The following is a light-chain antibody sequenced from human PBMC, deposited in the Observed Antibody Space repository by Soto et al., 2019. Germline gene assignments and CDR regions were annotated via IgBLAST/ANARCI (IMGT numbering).Light chain of an antibody. J-gene: IGKJ1*01. V-gene: IGKV3-15*01. CDR1: QFVSSR. Sequence: DIVVTQSPATLSASPGERVTLSCRASQFVSSRLAWYQRRPGQVPRLLIYDTSTRAPGTSARFSGSGSGTEFTLTISSLQSGDFAVYYCQEYIQWPPGMFGPGTKVDIK. CDR3: QEYIQWPPGM. CDR2: DTS.